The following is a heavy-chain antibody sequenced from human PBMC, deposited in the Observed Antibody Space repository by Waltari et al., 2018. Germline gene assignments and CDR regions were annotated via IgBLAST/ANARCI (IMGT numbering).Heavy chain of an antibody. D-gene: IGHD2-15*01. CDR1: GFTFSSSE. Sequence: EVQLVESGGGLVQPGGSLRLSCRASGFTFSSSEMNWVRQAPGKGLEWVSYISSSGSTIYYADSVKGRFTISRDNAKNSLYLQMNSLRAEDTAVYYCARGSIARAFDIWGQGTMVTVSS. J-gene: IGHJ3*02. CDR3: ARGSIARAFDI. CDR2: ISSSGSTI. V-gene: IGHV3-48*03.